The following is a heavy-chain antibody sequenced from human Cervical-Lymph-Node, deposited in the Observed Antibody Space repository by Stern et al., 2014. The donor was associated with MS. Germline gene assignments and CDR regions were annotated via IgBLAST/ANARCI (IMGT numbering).Heavy chain of an antibody. D-gene: IGHD5-18*01. CDR3: ASSKQVWLPFDI. CDR1: GVSIENYY. V-gene: IGHV4-59*01. J-gene: IGHJ3*02. CDR2: IYYSGST. Sequence: QVQLQESGPGLVKPSETLSLTCSVSGVSIENYYWHWIRQSPGKGLEWIGYIYYSGSTNYNPSLRGRAITSVDTSKSQFSLKVTSVTAADTAVYYCASSKQVWLPFDIWGQGTMVTVSS.